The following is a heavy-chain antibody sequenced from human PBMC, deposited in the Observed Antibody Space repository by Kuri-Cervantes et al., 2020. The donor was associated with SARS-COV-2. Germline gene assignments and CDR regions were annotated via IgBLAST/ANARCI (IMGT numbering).Heavy chain of an antibody. CDR3: ARGGRGRPVK. V-gene: IGHV1-18*01. J-gene: IGHJ4*02. CDR2: ISPYNGDT. Sequence: ASVKVSCKASGYTFTSYDINWVRQATGQGLEWMGWISPYNGDTNYAQNLQGRVTLTTDTSTSTAYMELRSLTSDDAAVYFCARGGRGRPVKWGQGTLVTVSS. CDR1: GYTFTSYD. D-gene: IGHD3-16*01.